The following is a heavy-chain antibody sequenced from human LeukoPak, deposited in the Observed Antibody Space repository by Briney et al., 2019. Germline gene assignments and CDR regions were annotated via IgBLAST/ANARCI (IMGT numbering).Heavy chain of an antibody. D-gene: IGHD5-24*01. Sequence: SETLSLTCAVYGGSFGGYYWSWIRQPPGKGLEWIGEINHSGSTNYNPSLKSRVTISVDTSKNQFSLKLSSVTAADTAVYYCARRRWQRSYNAFDIWGQGTMVTVSS. V-gene: IGHV4-34*01. CDR1: GGSFGGYY. CDR3: ARRRWQRSYNAFDI. J-gene: IGHJ3*02. CDR2: INHSGST.